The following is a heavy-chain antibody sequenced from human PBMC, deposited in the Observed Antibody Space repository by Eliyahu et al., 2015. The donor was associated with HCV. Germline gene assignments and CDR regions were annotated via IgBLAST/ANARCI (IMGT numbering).Heavy chain of an antibody. Sequence: QVQLVQSGAEVKKPXSSVKVSCKASGGTXSSYAISWVRXAPGQGLEWMGGIIPISGTTNXAQKFQGRFTITADESTTTAYMELSSLRSEDTAMYYCAREGLAAAGTYYYGMDVWGQGTTVTVSS. CDR3: AREGLAAAGTYYYGMDV. J-gene: IGHJ6*02. CDR1: GGTXSSYA. CDR2: IIPISGTT. D-gene: IGHD6-13*01. V-gene: IGHV1-69*01.